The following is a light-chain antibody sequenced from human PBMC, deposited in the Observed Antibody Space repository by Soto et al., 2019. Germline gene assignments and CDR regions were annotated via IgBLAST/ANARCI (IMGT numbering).Light chain of an antibody. CDR3: HQYNSYSHFT. CDR1: QSISSW. V-gene: IGKV1-5*03. CDR2: KAS. J-gene: IGKJ3*01. Sequence: DIQMTQSPSTLSASVGDRVTITCRASQSISSWLAWYQQKPGKAPNLLISKASTLESGVPSRFSGSGSGTEFPLTISSLQPADFATYYCHQYNSYSHFTFGPGTKVDIK.